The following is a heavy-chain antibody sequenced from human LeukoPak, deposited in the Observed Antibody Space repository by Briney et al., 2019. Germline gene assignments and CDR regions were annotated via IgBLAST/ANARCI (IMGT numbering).Heavy chain of an antibody. CDR2: IKQDGSEK. CDR3: ARDHGWGLLDFSDY. V-gene: IGHV3-7*01. J-gene: IGHJ4*02. D-gene: IGHD1-26*01. Sequence: PGGSLRLSCAASGFTFSSYWMSWVRQAPGKGLEWVANIKQDGSEKYYVDSVKGRFTISRDNAKNSLYLQMNSLRAEDTAVYYCARDHGWGLLDFSDYWGQGTLVTVSS. CDR1: GFTFSSYW.